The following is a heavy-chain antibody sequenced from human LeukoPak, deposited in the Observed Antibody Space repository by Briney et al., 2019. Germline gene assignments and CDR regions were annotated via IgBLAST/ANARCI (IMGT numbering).Heavy chain of an antibody. V-gene: IGHV4-30-2*01. CDR1: GGSISSGGFS. CDR2: IYHSGST. J-gene: IGHJ4*02. D-gene: IGHD1-26*01. Sequence: SQTLSLTCGVSGGSISSGGFSWSWIRQPPGKGLEWIGYIYHSGSTYYKPSLKSRVTISIDRSKNYSSLKLSSVTAADTAVYYCARDGTGGGSEYFDYWGQGTLVTVSS. CDR3: ARDGTGGGSEYFDY.